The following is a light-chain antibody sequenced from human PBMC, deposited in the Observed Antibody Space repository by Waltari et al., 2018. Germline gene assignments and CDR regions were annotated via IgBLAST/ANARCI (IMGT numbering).Light chain of an antibody. V-gene: IGKV3-20*01. CDR3: QQYGTPQGYI. CDR1: PRVSSHS. Sequence: EIVLTQSPGTLSLSPGETATLSCRATPRVSSHSFAWYQKKAGQSPRLLTYGASNRASGVPDRFSGRVSGAEFTLTISRLDPEDFAVYYCQQYGTPQGYIFGQGTKVDI. J-gene: IGKJ2*01. CDR2: GAS.